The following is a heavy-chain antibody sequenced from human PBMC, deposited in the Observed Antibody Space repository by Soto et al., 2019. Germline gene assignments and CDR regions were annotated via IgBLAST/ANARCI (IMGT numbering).Heavy chain of an antibody. V-gene: IGHV4-59*12. Sequence: PSETLSLTCTVSGGTISSWYWSWIRQPPGKGLEWIGYIYYSGSTYYNPSLKSRVTISVDRSKNQFSLKLSSVTAADTAVYYCARVPDVWGQGTTVTVSS. J-gene: IGHJ6*02. CDR1: GGTISSWY. CDR3: ARVPDV. CDR2: IYYSGST.